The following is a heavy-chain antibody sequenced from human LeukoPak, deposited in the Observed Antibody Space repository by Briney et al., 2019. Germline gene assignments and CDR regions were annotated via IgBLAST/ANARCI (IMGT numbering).Heavy chain of an antibody. D-gene: IGHD3-10*01. CDR3: ARDPGSYYYYMDV. Sequence: RASVKVSCKASGYTFTSYGISWVRQAPGQGLEWMGWISAYNGITDYAQKFQGRVTMTTDTSTSTAYMELRSLRSDDTAVYYCARDPGSYYYYMDVWGKGTTVTVSS. CDR2: ISAYNGIT. CDR1: GYTFTSYG. V-gene: IGHV1-18*01. J-gene: IGHJ6*03.